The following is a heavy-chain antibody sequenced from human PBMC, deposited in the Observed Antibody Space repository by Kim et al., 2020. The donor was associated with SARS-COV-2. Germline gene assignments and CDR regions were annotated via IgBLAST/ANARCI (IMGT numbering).Heavy chain of an antibody. Sequence: GGFLRLSCAVSGIDFDTYALLWVRQFPGRGLEWVSLISGDGDVTYYADSVKGRFTISRDSNKRSVYLQMNSLKTEDTAFYYCAKAPGYGDFPEYWGQGTLVTVSS. CDR1: GIDFDTYA. J-gene: IGHJ4*02. D-gene: IGHD4-17*01. CDR3: AKAPGYGDFPEY. CDR2: ISGDGDVT. V-gene: IGHV3-43*02.